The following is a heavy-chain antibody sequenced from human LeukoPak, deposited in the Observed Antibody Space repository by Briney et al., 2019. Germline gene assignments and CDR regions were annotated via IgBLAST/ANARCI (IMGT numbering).Heavy chain of an antibody. CDR1: GGSFSGYY. J-gene: IGHJ6*03. CDR2: IYYSGST. Sequence: SETLSLTCAVYGGSFSGYYWSWIRQPPGKGLEWIGYIYYSGSTNYNPSLKSRVTISVDTSKNQFSLKLSSVTAADTAVYYCARIGPFTMVRGVSPYYYYYMDVWGKGTTVTISS. D-gene: IGHD3-10*01. CDR3: ARIGPFTMVRGVSPYYYYYMDV. V-gene: IGHV4-59*01.